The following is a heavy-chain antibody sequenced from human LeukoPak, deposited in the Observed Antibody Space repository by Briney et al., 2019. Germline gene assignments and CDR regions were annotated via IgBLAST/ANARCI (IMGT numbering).Heavy chain of an antibody. J-gene: IGHJ6*03. CDR2: ITSSSTYT. CDR1: GFSSTSYN. D-gene: IGHD3-10*01. CDR3: ARDRGDYYYYMDV. Sequence: GGSLRLSCAASGFSSTSYNMNWVRHTPGKGREWVSSITSSSTYTFYADSVKGRFTISRDNARNSLYLQMNSLRAEDTAVYYCARDRGDYYYYMDVWGKGTTVTISS. V-gene: IGHV3-21*04.